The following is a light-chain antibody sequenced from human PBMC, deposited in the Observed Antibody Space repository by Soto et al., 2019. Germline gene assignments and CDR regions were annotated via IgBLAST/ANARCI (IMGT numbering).Light chain of an antibody. V-gene: IGKV3-11*01. CDR1: QSVSSC. J-gene: IGKJ5*01. CDR2: DAS. Sequence: SVFAQSPATLSLSPGERATPSCRASQSVSSCLAWYQQKPGQAPRLLIYDASNRATGIPARFSGSGSGTDFTLTISSLEPEDFAVYYCQQRSNWPITFGQGTRLEI. CDR3: QQRSNWPIT.